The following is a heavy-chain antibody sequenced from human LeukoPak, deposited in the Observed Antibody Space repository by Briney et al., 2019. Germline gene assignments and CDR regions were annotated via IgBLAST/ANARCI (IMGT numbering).Heavy chain of an antibody. D-gene: IGHD5/OR15-5a*01. V-gene: IGHV3-7*05. CDR1: GFTFSSYW. CDR3: ARSTSSVDYFDY. J-gene: IGHJ4*02. CDR2: IKQDGSEK. Sequence: GGSLRLSCAASGFTFSSYWMSWVRQAPGKGLEWVANIKQDGSEKHYVDSVKGRFTISRDNAKRSLYLQMHSLRAEDTAVYYCARSTSSVDYFDYWGRGTLVTVSS.